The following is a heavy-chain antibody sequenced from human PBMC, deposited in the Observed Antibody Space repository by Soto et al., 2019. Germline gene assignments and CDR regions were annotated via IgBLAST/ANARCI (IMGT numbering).Heavy chain of an antibody. V-gene: IGHV4-59*01. J-gene: IGHJ4*02. Sequence: SETLSLTCTVSGGSISSYYWSWIRQPPGKGLEWIGYIYYSGSTNYNPSLKSRVTISVDTSKNQFSLKLSSVTAADTAVYYCARAETYNWNYDYWGQGTLVTVSS. CDR1: GGSISSYY. CDR2: IYYSGST. CDR3: ARAETYNWNYDY. D-gene: IGHD1-7*01.